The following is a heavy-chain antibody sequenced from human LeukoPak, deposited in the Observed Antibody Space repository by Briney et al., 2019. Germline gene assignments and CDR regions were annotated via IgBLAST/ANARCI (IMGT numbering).Heavy chain of an antibody. J-gene: IGHJ4*02. D-gene: IGHD4-17*01. CDR3: ARGIYGDAVSFDH. CDR2: ISYDESST. Sequence: GGSLRLSCAASGFTFSTYWMHWVRQVPGKGLVWVSRISYDESSTNYRDSVKGRFTISRDNARNTLYLQMNSLRAEDTAVYYCARGIYGDAVSFDHWGQGALVTVSS. V-gene: IGHV3-74*01. CDR1: GFTFSTYW.